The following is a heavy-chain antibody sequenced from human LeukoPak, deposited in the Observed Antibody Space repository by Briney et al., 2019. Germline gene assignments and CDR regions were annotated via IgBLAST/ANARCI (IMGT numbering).Heavy chain of an antibody. CDR1: GGSISSSNW. CDR3: ARAPSLAAAGLFDY. D-gene: IGHD6-13*01. J-gene: IGHJ4*02. Sequence: SGTLSLTCAVSGGSISSSNWWSWVRQPPGKGLEWIGYIYYSGSTNYNPSLKGRVTISVDTSKNQFSLKLSSVTAADTAVYYCARAPSLAAAGLFDYWGQGTLVTVSS. V-gene: IGHV4-4*02. CDR2: IYYSGST.